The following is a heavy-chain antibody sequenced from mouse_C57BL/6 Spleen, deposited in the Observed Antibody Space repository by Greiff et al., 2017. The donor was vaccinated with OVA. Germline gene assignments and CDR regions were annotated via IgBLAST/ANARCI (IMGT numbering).Heavy chain of an antibody. V-gene: IGHV5-4*01. CDR3: ARYYDGYLDY. CDR2: ISDGGSYT. J-gene: IGHJ2*01. CDR1: GFTFSSYA. D-gene: IGHD2-3*01. Sequence: EVQRVESGGGLVKPGGSLKLSCAASGFTFSSYAMSWVRQTPEKRLEWVATISDGGSYTYYPDNVKGRFTIVRDNAKNNLYLQMSHLKAEDTAMYYCARYYDGYLDYWGQGTTLTVSS.